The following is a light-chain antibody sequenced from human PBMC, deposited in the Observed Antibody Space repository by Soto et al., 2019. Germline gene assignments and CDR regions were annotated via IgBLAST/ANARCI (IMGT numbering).Light chain of an antibody. CDR1: SSDVGGYNY. V-gene: IGLV2-14*01. CDR2: DVS. J-gene: IGLJ2*01. Sequence: QSALTQPASVSGSPGQSITISCTGTSSDVGGYNYVSWYQQHPGKAPKLMIYDVSNRHSGVSNRFSGSKSGNTASLTISGLQAEDEVDYYCSSYTSSSTPVVFGGGTKVTVL. CDR3: SSYTSSSTPVV.